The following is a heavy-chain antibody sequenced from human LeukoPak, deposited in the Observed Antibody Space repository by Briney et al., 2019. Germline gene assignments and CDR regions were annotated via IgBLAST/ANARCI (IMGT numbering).Heavy chain of an antibody. V-gene: IGHV3-48*03. CDR3: ARVRVLAMDV. CDR2: ISASGSTI. CDR1: GFTLSGYE. Sequence: GGSLRLSCAASGFTLSGYEMKWVRQAPGRGLEWVSYISASGSTIHYADSVKGRFIISRDNAKKSLYLQMNSLRAEDTAVYHCARVRVLAMDVWGQGTTVIVSS. J-gene: IGHJ6*02. D-gene: IGHD4-17*01.